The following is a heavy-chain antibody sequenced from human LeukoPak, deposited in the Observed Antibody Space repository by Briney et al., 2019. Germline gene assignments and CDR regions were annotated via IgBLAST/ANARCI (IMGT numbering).Heavy chain of an antibody. CDR1: GFTFSITY. V-gene: IGHV3-66*01. CDR3: AREEVAAAANWFDP. D-gene: IGHD6-13*01. Sequence: PGGSLRLSCAASGFTFSITYMAWVRQAPGKGLEWVGVIYSGGNTYYADSVKGRFTISRDNSKNTLHLQMNSLRAEDTAVYYCAREEVAAAANWFDPWGQGTLVTVSS. J-gene: IGHJ5*02. CDR2: IYSGGNT.